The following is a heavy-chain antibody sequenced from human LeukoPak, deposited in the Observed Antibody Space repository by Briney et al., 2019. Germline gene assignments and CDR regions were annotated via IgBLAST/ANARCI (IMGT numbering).Heavy chain of an antibody. Sequence: GGSLRLSCAASGFTFSTYTMNWVRQAPGKGLEWVSSIISSSSYIYYADSVKGRFTISRDNAKNSLYLQMNSLRAEDTAVYYCARMKISYFDYWGQGTLVTVSS. J-gene: IGHJ4*02. D-gene: IGHD2/OR15-2a*01. CDR3: ARMKISYFDY. CDR1: GFTFSTYT. CDR2: IISSSSYI. V-gene: IGHV3-21*01.